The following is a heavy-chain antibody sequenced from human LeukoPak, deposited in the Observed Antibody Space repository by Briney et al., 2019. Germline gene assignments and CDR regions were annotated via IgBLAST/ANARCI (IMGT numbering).Heavy chain of an antibody. CDR2: IWYDGSNK. J-gene: IGHJ4*02. CDR1: GFTFSSYW. D-gene: IGHD3-22*01. V-gene: IGHV3-33*08. CDR3: ARDIYYDSSGYLDY. Sequence: QPGGSLRLSCAASGFTFSSYWMHWVRQAPGKGLVWVAVIWYDGSNKYYADSVKGRFTISRDNSKNTLYLQMNSLRAEDTAVYYCARDIYYDSSGYLDYWGQGTLVTVSS.